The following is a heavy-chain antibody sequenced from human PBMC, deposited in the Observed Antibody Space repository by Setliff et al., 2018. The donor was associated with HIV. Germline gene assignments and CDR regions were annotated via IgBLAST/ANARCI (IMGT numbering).Heavy chain of an antibody. CDR2: IRSKAYGGTT. CDR1: GYTFGDYA. J-gene: IGHJ4*02. V-gene: IGHV3-49*04. CDR3: SRHKSGYHVDFDY. D-gene: IGHD5-12*01. Sequence: GGSLRLSCKTSGYTFGDYAMGWVRQAPGKGLEWVGFIRSKAYGGTTEYAASVKDRFTISRDDSKTIAYLQMNSLKTEDTAVYYCSRHKSGYHVDFDYWGQGRLVTVSS.